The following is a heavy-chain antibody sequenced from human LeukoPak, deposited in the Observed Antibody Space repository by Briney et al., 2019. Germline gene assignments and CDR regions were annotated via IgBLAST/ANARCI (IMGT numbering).Heavy chain of an antibody. D-gene: IGHD3-22*01. CDR3: ARDRVPNYYDSSGYPLDY. Sequence: ASVKVSCKASGYTFTSYGISWVRQAPGQGLEWMGWISAYNGNTNYAQKLQGRVTMTIDTSTSTAYMELRSLRSDDTAVYYCARDRVPNYYDSSGYPLDYWGQGTLVTVSS. J-gene: IGHJ4*02. CDR1: GYTFTSYG. V-gene: IGHV1-18*01. CDR2: ISAYNGNT.